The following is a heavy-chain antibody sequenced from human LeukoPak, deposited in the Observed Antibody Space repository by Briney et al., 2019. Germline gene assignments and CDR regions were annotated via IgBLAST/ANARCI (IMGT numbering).Heavy chain of an antibody. CDR3: ARDGSSSWYVGYYYYMDV. D-gene: IGHD6-13*01. CDR2: ISAYNGNT. J-gene: IGHJ6*03. V-gene: IGHV1-18*01. CDR1: GYTFTSYG. Sequence: GASVKVSCKASGYTFTSYGISWVRQAPGQGLEWMGWISAYNGNTNYAQKLQGRVTMTTDTSTSTAYMELRSLRSDDTAVYYCARDGSSSWYVGYYYYMDVWGKGTTVTVSS.